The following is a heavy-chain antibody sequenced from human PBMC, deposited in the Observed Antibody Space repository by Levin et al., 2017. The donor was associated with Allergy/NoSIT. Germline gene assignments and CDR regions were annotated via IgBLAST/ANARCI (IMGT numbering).Heavy chain of an antibody. D-gene: IGHD6-19*01. CDR2: INHSGTT. CDR1: GGSFSGYY. CDR3: ARSAAGTDY. J-gene: IGHJ4*02. Sequence: SETLSLTCAVYGGSFSGYYWSWIRQPPGKGLEWIGEINHSGTTNYNPSLKSRVTISVDTSKNQFSLKLSSVTAADTAVYYCARSAAGTDYWGQGTLVTVSS. V-gene: IGHV4-34*01.